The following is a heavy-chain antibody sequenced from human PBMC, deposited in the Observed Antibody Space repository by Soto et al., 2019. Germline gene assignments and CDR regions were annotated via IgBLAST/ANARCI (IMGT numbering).Heavy chain of an antibody. J-gene: IGHJ5*02. CDR1: GFTFSDYY. D-gene: IGHD6-19*01. CDR3: ARDLRPRRAVAGPVDL. V-gene: IGHV3-11*01. CDR2: ITSSGSTI. Sequence: GGSLRLSCAPSGFTFSDYYMSWIRQAPGKGLKWVSYITSSGSTIYYADSVKGRFTISRDNAKNSLYLQMNSLRAEDTALYYCARDLRPRRAVAGPVDLWGQGTRVTVSS.